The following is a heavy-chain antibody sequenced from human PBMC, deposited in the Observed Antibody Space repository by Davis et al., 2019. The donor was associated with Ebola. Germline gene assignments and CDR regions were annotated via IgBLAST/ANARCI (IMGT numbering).Heavy chain of an antibody. CDR3: ANLAVAGPHWFDP. CDR1: GGSISSHY. J-gene: IGHJ5*02. V-gene: IGHV4-59*11. CDR2: IYYSGST. Sequence: PSETLSLTCTVSGGSISSHYWSWIRQPPGKGLEWIGYIYYSGSTNYNPSLKSRVTISVDTSKNQFSLKLSSVTAADTAVYYCANLAVAGPHWFDPWGQGTLVTVSS. D-gene: IGHD6-19*01.